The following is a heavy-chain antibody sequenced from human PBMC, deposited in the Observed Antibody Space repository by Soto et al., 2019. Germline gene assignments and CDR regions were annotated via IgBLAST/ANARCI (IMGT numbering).Heavy chain of an antibody. D-gene: IGHD3-10*01. V-gene: IGHV2-5*02. CDR3: AHSAEPITMVRGALYGMDV. CDR2: IYWDDDK. J-gene: IGHJ6*02. CDR1: GFSLSTSGVG. Sequence: QITLKESGPTLVKPTQTLTLTCTFSGFSLSTSGVGVGWIRQPPGKALEWLALIYWDDDKRYSPSLKSRLTITKDTXTNXVXHTMTTMDPVDTATYYCAHSAEPITMVRGALYGMDVWGQGTTVTVSS.